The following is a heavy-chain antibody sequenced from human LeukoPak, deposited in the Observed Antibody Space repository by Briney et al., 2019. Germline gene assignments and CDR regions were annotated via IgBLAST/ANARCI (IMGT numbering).Heavy chain of an antibody. Sequence: SRDNSKNTLYLQMNSLRAEDTAVYYCAKEVGALVRAFDIWGQGTMVTVSS. V-gene: IGHV3-30*02. CDR3: AKEVGALVRAFDI. D-gene: IGHD6-13*01. J-gene: IGHJ3*02.